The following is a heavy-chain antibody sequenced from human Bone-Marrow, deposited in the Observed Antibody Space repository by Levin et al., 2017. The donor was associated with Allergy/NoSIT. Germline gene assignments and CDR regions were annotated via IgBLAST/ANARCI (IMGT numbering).Heavy chain of an antibody. CDR3: ARALSSTLDF. V-gene: IGHV1-69*01. D-gene: IGHD2/OR15-2a*01. CDR2: IIPIFGSS. CDR1: GDTFSSYA. Sequence: GGSLRLSCKASGDTFSSYAITWVRQAPGQGLEWMGGIIPIFGSSTYSQKFEGRVTITADESTSTAYMELNSLSSEDTAVYYCARALSSTLDFWGQGTLVTVPS. J-gene: IGHJ4*02.